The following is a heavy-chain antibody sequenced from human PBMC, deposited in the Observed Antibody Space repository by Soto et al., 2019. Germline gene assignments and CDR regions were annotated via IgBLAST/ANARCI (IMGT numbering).Heavy chain of an antibody. J-gene: IGHJ4*02. CDR1: GYTFTSYA. V-gene: IGHV1-3*01. D-gene: IGHD3-22*01. Sequence: QVQLVQSGAEVKKPGASVKVSCKASGYTFTSYAMHWVRQAPGQRLEWMGRINAGNGNTKYSQKFQGRVTITRDTSASTAYMEVSSLRSEDTAVYYCARGDYYDIHDYWGQGTLVTVSS. CDR3: ARGDYYDIHDY. CDR2: INAGNGNT.